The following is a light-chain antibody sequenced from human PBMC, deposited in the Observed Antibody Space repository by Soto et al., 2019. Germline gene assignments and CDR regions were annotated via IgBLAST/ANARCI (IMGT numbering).Light chain of an antibody. CDR2: GSS. J-gene: IGKJ2*01. V-gene: IGKV3-20*01. CDR3: QQYGSSPPYT. CDR1: QTVSNNY. Sequence: EVVLTQSPVTLSLSPGARATLSCRASQTVSNNYLAWYQQKPGQAPRLLIFGSSDRATGIPDRFSGSGSGTDFTLTISRLEPEDFAVYYCQQYGSSPPYTFGQGTKLEIK.